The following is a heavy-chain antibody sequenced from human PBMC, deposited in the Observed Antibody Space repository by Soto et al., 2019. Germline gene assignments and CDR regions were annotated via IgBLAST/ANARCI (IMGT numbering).Heavy chain of an antibody. CDR3: ARERAHRTLRFLDRYYFDY. Sequence: SETLSLTCAVSGGSISSSNWWSWVRQPPGKGLEWIGEIYHSGSTNYNPSLKSRVTISVDKSKNQFSLKLSSVTAADTAVYYCARERAHRTLRFLDRYYFDYWGQGTLVTVSS. CDR1: GGSISSSNW. D-gene: IGHD3-3*01. J-gene: IGHJ4*02. V-gene: IGHV4-4*02. CDR2: IYHSGST.